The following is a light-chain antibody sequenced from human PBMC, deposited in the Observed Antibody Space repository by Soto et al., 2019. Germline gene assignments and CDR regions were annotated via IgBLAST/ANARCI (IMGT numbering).Light chain of an antibody. CDR3: QQRYNWPSFT. CDR1: QSVGSY. CDR2: GAS. V-gene: IGKV3-11*01. J-gene: IGKJ3*01. Sequence: PGERATLSCRASQSVGSYLAWYQQKPGQAPRLLIYGASNRATGIPARFSGGGSGTDFTLTISSLEPEDFAVYYCQQRYNWPSFTFGPGTKVDSK.